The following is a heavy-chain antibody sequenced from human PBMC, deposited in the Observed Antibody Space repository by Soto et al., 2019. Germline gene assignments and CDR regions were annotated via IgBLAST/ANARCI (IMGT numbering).Heavy chain of an antibody. CDR2: AYHNGLT. J-gene: IGHJ4*02. Sequence: LSLTCAVSGDSVTSNVWWSWVRQPPGKGLEWIGEAYHNGLTDYNPSLKSRVTMSVDTSKNEFSLKLTSLTAADTAIYYCARDAAVPGESDRFDYWGQGTLVTSPQ. CDR1: GDSVTSNVW. V-gene: IGHV4-4*02. CDR3: ARDAAVPGESDRFDY. D-gene: IGHD6-19*01.